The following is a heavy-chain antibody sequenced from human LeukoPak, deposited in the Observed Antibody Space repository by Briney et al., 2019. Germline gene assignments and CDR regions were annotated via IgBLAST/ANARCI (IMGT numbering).Heavy chain of an antibody. Sequence: GSLRLSCAASGYTFSSYAMSWVRQPPGKGLEWIGEINHSGSTNYNPSLKSRVTISVDTSKNQFSLKLSSVTAADTAVYYCARAFNPSRTYYYDSSGSRYFDLWGRGTLVTVSS. CDR2: INHSGST. CDR1: GYTFSSYA. J-gene: IGHJ2*01. V-gene: IGHV4-34*01. CDR3: ARAFNPSRTYYYDSSGSRYFDL. D-gene: IGHD3-22*01.